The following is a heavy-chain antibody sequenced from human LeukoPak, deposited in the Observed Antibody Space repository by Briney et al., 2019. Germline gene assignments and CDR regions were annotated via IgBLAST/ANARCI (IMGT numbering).Heavy chain of an antibody. D-gene: IGHD3-10*01. V-gene: IGHV3-7*03. J-gene: IGHJ4*02. CDR3: GRDFTGFFDY. CDR1: GFTFSRYW. Sequence: GGSLRLSCVASGFTFSRYWLTWVRQAPGKGLEWVANIKDDGREKNYVDSVKGRFTISRDNAKNSMYLQMDSLRVEDTAVYYCGRDFTGFFDYWGQGTLVTVSS. CDR2: IKDDGREK.